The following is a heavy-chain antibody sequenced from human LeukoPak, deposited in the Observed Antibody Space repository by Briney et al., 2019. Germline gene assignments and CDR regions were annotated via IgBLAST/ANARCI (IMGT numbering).Heavy chain of an antibody. Sequence: PGGSLRLSCAASGFTVSSNYMSWVRQAPGKGLEWVSGISGSGGRTYYADSVKGRFTISRDNSNHMLYLQMNSLIAEDTAIYYCAKDDDWLRFEHWGRGTPVSVSS. CDR1: GFTVSSNY. D-gene: IGHD5-12*01. J-gene: IGHJ4*02. CDR3: AKDDDWLRFEH. CDR2: ISGSGGRT. V-gene: IGHV3-23*01.